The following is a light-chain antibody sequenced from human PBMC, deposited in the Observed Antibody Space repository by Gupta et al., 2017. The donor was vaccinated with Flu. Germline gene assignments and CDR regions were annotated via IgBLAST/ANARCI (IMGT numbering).Light chain of an antibody. CDR1: QSVLYSSDNKNY. V-gene: IGKV4-1*01. Sequence: SLGERATINCKSSQSVLYSSDNKNYLAWYQQNPGQPPKLLIYWASTRESGVPDRFIGSGSGTDFTLTISSLQAEDVAVYYCQQYYSIPYTFGQGTKLEIK. CDR2: WAS. J-gene: IGKJ2*01. CDR3: QQYYSIPYT.